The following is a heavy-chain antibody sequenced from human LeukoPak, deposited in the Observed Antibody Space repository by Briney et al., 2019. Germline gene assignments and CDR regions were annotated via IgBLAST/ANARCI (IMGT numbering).Heavy chain of an antibody. CDR3: ARPVVPYCSSTSCSLPWNAFDI. D-gene: IGHD2-2*01. CDR2: ITSDGSNK. CDR1: GFTFSTYD. J-gene: IGHJ3*02. Sequence: GGSLRLSCAASGFTFSTYDIHWVRQAPGKGLEWVAFITSDGSNKYYADSVKGRFAISRDNSKNTLYLQMNSLRAEDTAVYYCARPVVPYCSSTSCSLPWNAFDIWGQGTMVTVSS. V-gene: IGHV3-30*02.